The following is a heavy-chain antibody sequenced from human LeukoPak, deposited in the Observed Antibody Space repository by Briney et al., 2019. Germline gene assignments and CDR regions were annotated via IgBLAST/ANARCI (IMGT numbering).Heavy chain of an antibody. Sequence: GGSLRLSCAASGFTFSSYSMNWVRQAPGKGLEWVSSISSSSSYIYYADSVKGRFTISRDNAKNSLYLQMNSLRAEDTAVYYCARDDSDSGRYFDYWGQGTLVTVSS. V-gene: IGHV3-21*01. CDR3: ARDDSDSGRYFDY. CDR1: GFTFSSYS. CDR2: ISSSSSYI. D-gene: IGHD1-26*01. J-gene: IGHJ4*02.